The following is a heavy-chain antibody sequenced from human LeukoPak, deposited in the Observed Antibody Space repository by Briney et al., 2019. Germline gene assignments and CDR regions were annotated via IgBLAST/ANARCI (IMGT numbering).Heavy chain of an antibody. CDR1: GFTFSSYS. J-gene: IGHJ4*02. CDR3: ARGHYYGSVTYDYYFDY. Sequence: GSLRLSCAASGFTFSSYSMNWVRQAPGKGLEWASSISATNSYIYYADSVKGRFTISRDNAKTSLYLQMNSLRAEDTAVYYCARGHYYGSVTYDYYFDYWGQGTLVTVSS. V-gene: IGHV3-21*01. CDR2: ISATNSYI. D-gene: IGHD3-10*01.